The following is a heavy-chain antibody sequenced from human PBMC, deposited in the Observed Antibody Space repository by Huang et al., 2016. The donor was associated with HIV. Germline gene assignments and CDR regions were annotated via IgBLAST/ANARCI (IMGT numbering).Heavy chain of an antibody. V-gene: IGHV4-34*02. D-gene: IGHD3-22*01. CDR3: ARRYNSRRDY. J-gene: IGHJ4*02. Sequence: QVQLEQWGAGLLKASETLSLTCAVYGGSFSGYYWNWLRQAPGTGLEWVGEINHSGNANYKPSLKGRVNMSVDTSKSQFSLYLTSLSAADTGTYFCARRYNSRRDYWGRGTLVTVHS. CDR2: INHSGNA. CDR1: GGSFSGYY.